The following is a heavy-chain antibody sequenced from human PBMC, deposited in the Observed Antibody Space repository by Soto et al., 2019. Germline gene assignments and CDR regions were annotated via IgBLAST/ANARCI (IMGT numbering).Heavy chain of an antibody. V-gene: IGHV3-30-3*01. CDR2: ISYDGSNK. CDR1: GFTFSSYA. D-gene: IGHD3-10*01. CDR3: ARDGEGRYGDS. J-gene: IGHJ4*02. Sequence: QVQLVESGGGVVQPGRSLRLSCAASGFTFSSYAMHWFRQAPGKGLEWVAVISYDGSNKYYADSVKGRFTISRDNSKNTLYRPMTSLRAADTAVYYWARDGEGRYGDSWGQGTLGTVAS.